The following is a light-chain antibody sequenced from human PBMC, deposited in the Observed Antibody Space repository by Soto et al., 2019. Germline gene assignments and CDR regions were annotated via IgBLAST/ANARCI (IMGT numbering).Light chain of an antibody. V-gene: IGKV3-11*01. CDR2: DAP. J-gene: IGKJ4*01. Sequence: EIVVTQSPATLSLSPGERATLSCRASQSVSSYLAWYQQKPGQAPRLRIHDAPNMATRLPARFSGSGSGTGFTLTISSLETEDFAVDFGHQRSNWAPALTFGGGTKVEIK. CDR3: HQRSNWAPALT. CDR1: QSVSSY.